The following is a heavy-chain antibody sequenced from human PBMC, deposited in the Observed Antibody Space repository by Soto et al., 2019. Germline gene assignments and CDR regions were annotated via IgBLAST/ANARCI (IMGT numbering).Heavy chain of an antibody. D-gene: IGHD1-26*01. CDR1: GFTFSSYG. CDR2: ISYDGSNK. CDR3: AKAFIVGATDYDY. Sequence: PGGSLRLSCAASGFTFSSYGMHWVRQAPGKGLEWVAVISYDGSNKYYADSVKGRFTISRDNSKNTLYLQMNSLRAEDTAVYYCAKAFIVGATDYDYWGQGT. J-gene: IGHJ4*02. V-gene: IGHV3-30*18.